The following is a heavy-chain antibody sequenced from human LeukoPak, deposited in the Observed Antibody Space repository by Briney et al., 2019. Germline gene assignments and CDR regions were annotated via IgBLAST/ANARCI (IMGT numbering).Heavy chain of an antibody. CDR3: ARDPLWPELGHFDY. J-gene: IGHJ4*02. CDR1: GFTFSSYS. D-gene: IGHD7-27*01. CDR2: ISSSSSYI. Sequence: GGSLRLSCAASGFTFSSYSMNWVRQAPGKGLEWVSSISSSSSYIYYADSVKSRFTISRDNAKNSLYLQMNSLRAEDTAVYYCARDPLWPELGHFDYWGQGTLVTVSS. V-gene: IGHV3-21*01.